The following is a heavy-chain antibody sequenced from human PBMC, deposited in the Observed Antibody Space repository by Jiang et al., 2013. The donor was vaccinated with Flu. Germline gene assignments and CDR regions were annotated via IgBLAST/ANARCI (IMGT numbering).Heavy chain of an antibody. CDR3: ARQGCEGTSCHTIDY. CDR2: IYPGDSDA. CDR1: GYSFTNYW. D-gene: IGHD2-2*02. V-gene: IGHV5-51*01. Sequence: GAEVKKPGESLRISCKGSGYSFTNYWIGWVRQMPGKGLEWMGIIYPGDSDARYSLSLQGQVTISADKSISTAYLQWSSLKASDTAIYYCARQGCEGTSCHTIDYWGQGALVTVSS. J-gene: IGHJ4*02.